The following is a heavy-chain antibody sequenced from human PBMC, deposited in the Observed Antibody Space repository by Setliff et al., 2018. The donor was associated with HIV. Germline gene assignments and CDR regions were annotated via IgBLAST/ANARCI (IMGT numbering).Heavy chain of an antibody. D-gene: IGHD3-3*01. CDR1: GFTFSSYW. J-gene: IGHJ4*02. CDR2: IKQDGSEK. Sequence: GGSLRLSCAASGFTFSSYWMSWVRQAPGKGLEWVANIKQDGSEKYYVDSVKGRFTISRDNAKNSLYLQMNSLRAEDTAVYYCASTSTSPPTYYNFWSGYNYFFYWGQGTLVTVSS. V-gene: IGHV3-7*01. CDR3: ASTSTSPPTYYNFWSGYNYFFY.